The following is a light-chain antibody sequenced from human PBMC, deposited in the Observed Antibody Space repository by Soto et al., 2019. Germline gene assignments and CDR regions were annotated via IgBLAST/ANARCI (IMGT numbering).Light chain of an antibody. CDR3: QQYGRSPWT. Sequence: EIVLTQSPGTLSLSPGQRATLSCRASQSVSSSSLAWYQQRPGQAPRLLIYGASSEATGIPDRFSGSGSGTDFTLTISRLEPEDFAVYYCQQYGRSPWTFGQGTKVEIK. V-gene: IGKV3-20*01. CDR1: QSVSSSS. J-gene: IGKJ1*01. CDR2: GAS.